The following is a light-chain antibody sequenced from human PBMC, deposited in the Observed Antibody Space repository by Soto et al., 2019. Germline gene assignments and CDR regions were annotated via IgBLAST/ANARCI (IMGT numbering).Light chain of an antibody. Sequence: EIVLTQSPATLSLSPGERATLSCRAGQSVSNYLAWYQQKPGQAPRLLIYDASNRATGIPARFSGSGSGTDFTLTISSLEPEDFAVYYCQQRSNWPPTWTFGQGTKVEIK. V-gene: IGKV3-11*01. CDR1: QSVSNY. CDR2: DAS. J-gene: IGKJ1*01. CDR3: QQRSNWPPTWT.